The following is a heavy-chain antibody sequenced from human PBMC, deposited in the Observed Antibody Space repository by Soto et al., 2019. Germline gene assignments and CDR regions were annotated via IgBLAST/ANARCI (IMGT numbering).Heavy chain of an antibody. CDR1: GFTFSSYA. D-gene: IGHD3-3*01. V-gene: IGHV3-23*01. CDR2: ISGSGGST. CDR3: AKAPGLWSGYDF. J-gene: IGHJ4*02. Sequence: PGGSLRLSCAASGFTFSSYAMTWVRQAPGKGLEWVSAISGSGGSTYYAGSVKGRFTISRDNSKNTLYLQMNSLRAEDTAVYYCAKAPGLWSGYDFWGQGTLVTVSS.